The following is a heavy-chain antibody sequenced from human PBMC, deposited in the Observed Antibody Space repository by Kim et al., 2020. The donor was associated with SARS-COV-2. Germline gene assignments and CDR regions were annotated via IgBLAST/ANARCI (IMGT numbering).Heavy chain of an antibody. CDR2: INAGNGNT. Sequence: ASVKVSCKASGYTFTSYAMYWVRQAPGQRLEWMGWINAGNGNTKYSQKFQGRVTITRDTSASTAYMELSSLRSEDTAVYYCARDPFDYYYYGMDVWGQGTTVTVSS. CDR3: ARDPFDYYYYGMDV. V-gene: IGHV1-3*01. J-gene: IGHJ6*02. CDR1: GYTFTSYA. D-gene: IGHD3-3*01.